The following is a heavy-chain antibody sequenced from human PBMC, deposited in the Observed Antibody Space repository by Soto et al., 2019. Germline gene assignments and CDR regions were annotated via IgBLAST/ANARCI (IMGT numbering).Heavy chain of an antibody. V-gene: IGHV2-5*02. CDR1: GFSLNNRGVG. CDR2: IYWDDDK. CDR3: AHRDSTTLIYGMDV. D-gene: IGHD1-1*01. J-gene: IGHJ6*02. Sequence: QITLKESGLTLVKPTQTLTLTCTFSGFSLNNRGVGVGWFRQPPGKALEWVALIYWDDDKRYSPSLRRRLTITKDNSKNQVVLTMTNMDRVDTATYYCAHRDSTTLIYGMDVWGQGTTVTVSS.